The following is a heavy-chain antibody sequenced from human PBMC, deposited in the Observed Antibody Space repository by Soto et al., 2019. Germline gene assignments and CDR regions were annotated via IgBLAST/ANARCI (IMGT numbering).Heavy chain of an antibody. V-gene: IGHV3-30*18. CDR2: ISYDGSNK. J-gene: IGHJ6*02. D-gene: IGHD3-3*01. Sequence: PGGSLRLSCAASRFTFSSYGMHWVRQAPGKGLEWVAVISYDGSNKYYADSVKGRFTISRDNSKNTLYLQMNSLRAEDTAVYYCANLHDFWSGYSDPYYYYGMDVWGQGTTVTVSS. CDR1: RFTFSSYG. CDR3: ANLHDFWSGYSDPYYYYGMDV.